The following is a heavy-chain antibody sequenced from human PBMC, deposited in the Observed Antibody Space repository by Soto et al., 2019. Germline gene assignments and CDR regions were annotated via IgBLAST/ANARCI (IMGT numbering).Heavy chain of an antibody. Sequence: PGGSLRLSCAASGFTFSSYAMHWVRQAPGKGLEWVAVISYDGSNKYYADSVKGRFTISRDNSKNTLYLQMNSLRAEDTAVYYCARDVTAGYYYAKGGDYWGQGTLVTVSS. V-gene: IGHV3-30-3*01. CDR3: ARDVTAGYYYAKGGDY. D-gene: IGHD3-22*01. CDR1: GFTFSSYA. CDR2: ISYDGSNK. J-gene: IGHJ4*02.